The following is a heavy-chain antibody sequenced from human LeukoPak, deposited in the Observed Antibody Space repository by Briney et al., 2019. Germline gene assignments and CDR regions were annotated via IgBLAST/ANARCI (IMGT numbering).Heavy chain of an antibody. V-gene: IGHV4-38-2*02. CDR1: GYSISSGYY. J-gene: IGHJ4*02. D-gene: IGHD1-1*01. CDR3: AREVTTGTTAGGDY. Sequence: SETLSLTCTVSGYSISSGYYWGWIRQPPGKGLEWIGSIYHSGSTYYNPSLKSRVTISVDTSKNQFSLKLSSVTAADTAVYYCAREVTTGTTAGGDYWGQGTLVTVSS. CDR2: IYHSGST.